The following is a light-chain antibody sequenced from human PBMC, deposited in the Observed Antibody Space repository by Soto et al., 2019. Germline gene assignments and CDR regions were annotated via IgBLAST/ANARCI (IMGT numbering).Light chain of an antibody. CDR1: QSVGSTY. J-gene: IGKJ3*01. Sequence: EIVLTQSPGTLSLSPGERATLSCRASQSVGSTYLAWYQQKPGQAPKLLIYGVSSRATGIPDRFSGSGSVTDFTLTISRLEPEDFAVYYCRQYGTSPLTFGTVTKVDI. CDR2: GVS. V-gene: IGKV3-20*01. CDR3: RQYGTSPLT.